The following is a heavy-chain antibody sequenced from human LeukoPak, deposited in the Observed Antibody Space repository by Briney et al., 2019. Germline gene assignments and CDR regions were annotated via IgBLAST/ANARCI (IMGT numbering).Heavy chain of an antibody. J-gene: IGHJ4*02. CDR2: IRQDGSEK. Sequence: PGGSLRLSCAASGFNFRSYWMSWVRQAPGKGLEWVANIRQDGSEKYYVDSVKGRFTISRDNAKNSLYLQMNSLRAEDTAVYYCARLWTRLNGYCSGGSCYGYFDYWGQGTLVTVSS. V-gene: IGHV3-7*01. CDR1: GFNFRSYW. CDR3: ARLWTRLNGYCSGGSCYGYFDY. D-gene: IGHD2-15*01.